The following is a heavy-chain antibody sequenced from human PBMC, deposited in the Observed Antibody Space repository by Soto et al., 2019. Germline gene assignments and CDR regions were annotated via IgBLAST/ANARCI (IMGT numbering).Heavy chain of an antibody. CDR1: GFSFSSYA. D-gene: IGHD6-19*01. V-gene: IGHV3-23*01. CDR3: AKVHVAGNVDEAFDI. CDR2: ISGRGGNT. J-gene: IGHJ3*02. Sequence: EVQLLESGGGLVQPGGSLRLSCAASGFSFSSYAMSWVRQAPGKGLEWVSSISGRGGNTYYADSVKGRFSNSRDNSKNTLYMQMNSLRVEDTAVYYCAKVHVAGNVDEAFDIWGRGTIVTVSS.